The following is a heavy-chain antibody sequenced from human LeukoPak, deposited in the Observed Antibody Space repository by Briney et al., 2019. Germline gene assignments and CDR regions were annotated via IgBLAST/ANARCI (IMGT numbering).Heavy chain of an antibody. D-gene: IGHD5-12*01. CDR2: ITHFGST. V-gene: IGHV4-34*01. CDR3: APIFGGYSDFDS. CDR1: GGSLTSYF. J-gene: IGHJ4*01. Sequence: SETLSLTCAVHGGSLTSYFWSWIRQPPGKGLEWIGEITHFGSTNYNPSLRSRVTISRDTSKNQFSLRLTSVTAADTAVYYCAPIFGGYSDFDSWGKGTLVTVSP.